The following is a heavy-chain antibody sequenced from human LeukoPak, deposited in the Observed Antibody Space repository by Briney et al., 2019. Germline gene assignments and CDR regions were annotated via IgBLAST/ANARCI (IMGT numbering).Heavy chain of an antibody. CDR3: AKGVPTTTVRRFDY. J-gene: IGHJ4*02. V-gene: IGHV3-23*01. CDR1: GFTFSSYG. CDR2: ISGSCGST. Sequence: GGSLRLSCAASGFTFSSYGMSWVRQAPGKGLEWVSAISGSCGSTYYADSVKGRFTSSRDNSKNTLYLQMNSLRAEDTAVYYCAKGVPTTTVRRFDYWGQGTLVTVSS. D-gene: IGHD4-17*01.